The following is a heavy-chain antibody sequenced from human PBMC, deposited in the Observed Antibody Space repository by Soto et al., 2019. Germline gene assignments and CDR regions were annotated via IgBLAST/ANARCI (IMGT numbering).Heavy chain of an antibody. CDR3: ARTRVGAYYYGSGKTYYYDY. J-gene: IGHJ4*02. Sequence: QVQLQESRPGLVKPSQTLSLTCTVSGGSISSGSYYWSWIRQHPGKGLEWIGYIYYSGSIYYNPSLKSRVTISVDTSKNQFYLQLTSVTAADTAVYYCARTRVGAYYYGSGKTYYYDYWRQGTLLTVS. V-gene: IGHV4-31*03. D-gene: IGHD3-10*01. CDR2: IYYSGSI. CDR1: GGSISSGSYY.